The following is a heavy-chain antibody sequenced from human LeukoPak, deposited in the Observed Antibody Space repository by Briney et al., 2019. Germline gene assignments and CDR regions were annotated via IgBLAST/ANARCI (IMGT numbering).Heavy chain of an antibody. CDR1: GGTFSGYA. CDR3: ARCEYSSGPPGD. CDR2: IIPILGMA. Sequence: SVKVSCKASGGTFSGYAISWVRQAPGQGLEWMGRIIPILGMANYAQKFQGRVTITADKSTSTAYMELSSLRSEDTAVYYCARCEYSSGPPGDWGQGTLVTVSS. D-gene: IGHD6-19*01. V-gene: IGHV1-69*04. J-gene: IGHJ4*02.